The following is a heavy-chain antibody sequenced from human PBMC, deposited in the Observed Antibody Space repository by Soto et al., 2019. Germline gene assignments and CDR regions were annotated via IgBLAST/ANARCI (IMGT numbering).Heavy chain of an antibody. CDR1: GYTFTGYY. V-gene: IGHV1-2*02. D-gene: IGHD6-6*01. CDR2: INPNSGGT. Sequence: ASVKVSCKASGYTFTGYYMHWVRQAPGQGLEWMEWINPNSGGTNYAQKFQGRVTMTRDTSISTAYMELSRLRSDDTAVYYCARVEHSSSLDYYGMDAWGQGTTVTVSS. CDR3: ARVEHSSSLDYYGMDA. J-gene: IGHJ6*02.